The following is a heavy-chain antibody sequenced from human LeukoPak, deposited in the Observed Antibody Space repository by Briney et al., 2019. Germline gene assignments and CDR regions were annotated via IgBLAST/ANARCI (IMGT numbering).Heavy chain of an antibody. CDR2: ISDSGGST. Sequence: PGGSLRLSCAASGFTFSNPAMTWVRQAPGKGLEWVSTISDSGGSTYYADSVKGRFSISRDNSKNTLSLQMNSLRAEDTAVYYCARKRERFYDSLVDYWGQGTLVTVSS. V-gene: IGHV3-23*01. CDR3: ARKRERFYDSLVDY. D-gene: IGHD3-22*01. J-gene: IGHJ4*02. CDR1: GFTFSNPA.